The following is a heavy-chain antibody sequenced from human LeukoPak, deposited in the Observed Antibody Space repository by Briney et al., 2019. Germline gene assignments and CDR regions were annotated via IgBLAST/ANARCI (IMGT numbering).Heavy chain of an antibody. D-gene: IGHD6-19*01. J-gene: IGHJ4*02. CDR1: GFTFSSYA. CDR3: ARHDPGDSSGWYNY. CDR2: IYYSGST. Sequence: GSLRLSCAASGFTFSSYAMSWVRQPPGKGLEWIGSIYYSGSTYYNPSLKSRVTISVGTSKNQFSLKLSSVTAADTAVYYCARHDPGDSSGWYNYWGQGTLVTVSS. V-gene: IGHV4-39*01.